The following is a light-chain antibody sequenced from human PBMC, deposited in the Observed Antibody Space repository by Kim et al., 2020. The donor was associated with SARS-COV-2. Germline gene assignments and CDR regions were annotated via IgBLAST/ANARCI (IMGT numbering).Light chain of an antibody. Sequence: SYELTQPPSMSVAPGKTARITCGGNKIGSKSVHWYQQKPGQAPVLVIYYDRDRPSGIPERLSGSNSGNMATLTISRVEAGDEADYYCQVWDSSSDHVVFGGGAQLTVL. CDR2: YDR. J-gene: IGLJ2*01. V-gene: IGLV3-21*04. CDR3: QVWDSSSDHVV. CDR1: KIGSKS.